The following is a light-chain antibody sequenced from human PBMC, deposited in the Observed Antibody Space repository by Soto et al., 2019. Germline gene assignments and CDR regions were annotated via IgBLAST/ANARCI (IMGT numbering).Light chain of an antibody. CDR1: QTINNN. CDR3: QQYNNWLQT. Sequence: MTQAPATLSVYTSERATLSCRASQTINNNVAWYQLKDGQVPRLLIYGASTRAADVPARFSGGGSGTEFTLTISSLQSEDFAEYHCQQYNNWLQTFGQGTKVDIK. J-gene: IGKJ1*01. V-gene: IGKV3-15*01. CDR2: GAS.